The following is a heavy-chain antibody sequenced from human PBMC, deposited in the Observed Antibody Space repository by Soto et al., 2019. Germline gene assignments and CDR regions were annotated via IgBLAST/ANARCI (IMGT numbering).Heavy chain of an antibody. V-gene: IGHV1-8*01. CDR2: MNPNSGNT. CDR1: GYTFTSYD. D-gene: IGHD2-15*01. CDR3: ARGSVLLAAEYYYYYYVDV. J-gene: IGHJ6*03. Sequence: QVQLVQSGAEVKKPGASVKVSCKASGYTFTSYDINWVRQATGQGLEWMGWMNPNSGNTGYAQKFQGRVTMTRNTSIGTAYMELSSLRSEDTAVYYCARGSVLLAAEYYYYYYVDVWGKGTTVTVSS.